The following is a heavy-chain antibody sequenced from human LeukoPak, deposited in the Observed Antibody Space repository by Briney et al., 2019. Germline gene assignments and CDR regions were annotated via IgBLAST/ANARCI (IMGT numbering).Heavy chain of an antibody. CDR1: GGSFSGYY. V-gene: IGHV4-34*01. Sequence: SETLSLTCAVYGGSFSGYYWSWIRQPPGKGLEWIGEINHSGSTNYSPSLKSRVTISVDTSKNQFSLKLSSVTAADTAVYYCARHSLEWYMDVWGKGTTVTISS. CDR2: INHSGST. J-gene: IGHJ6*03. CDR3: ARHSLEWYMDV. D-gene: IGHD3-3*01.